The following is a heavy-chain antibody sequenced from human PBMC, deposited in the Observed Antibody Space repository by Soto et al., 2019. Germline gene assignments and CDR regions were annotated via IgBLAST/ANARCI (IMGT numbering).Heavy chain of an antibody. CDR2: ISSSSSTI. CDR1: GFTFSSYS. CDR3: AREAMVRGVIIPYDY. J-gene: IGHJ4*02. Sequence: EVPLVEFGGGLVQPGGSLRLSCAASGFTFSSYSMNWVRQAPGKRLEWVSYISSSSSTIYYADSVKGRFTISRDNAKNSLYLQMNSLRAEDTGVYYCAREAMVRGVIIPYDYWAQGTLVTVSS. D-gene: IGHD3-10*01. V-gene: IGHV3-48*01.